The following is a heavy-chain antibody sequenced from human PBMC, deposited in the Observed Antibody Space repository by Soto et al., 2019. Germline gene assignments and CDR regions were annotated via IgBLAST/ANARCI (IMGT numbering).Heavy chain of an antibody. D-gene: IGHD3-3*02. V-gene: IGHV3-23*01. CDR1: GFTFSSYA. CDR2: ISGSGGST. J-gene: IGHJ5*02. CDR3: AKSRSGARGRIFGVENWFDP. Sequence: GGSLRLSCAASGFTFSSYAMSWVRQAPGKGLEWFSAISGSGGSTYYADSVKGRFTISRDNSKNTLYLQMNSLRAEDTAVYYCAKSRSGARGRIFGVENWFDPWGQGALVTVSS.